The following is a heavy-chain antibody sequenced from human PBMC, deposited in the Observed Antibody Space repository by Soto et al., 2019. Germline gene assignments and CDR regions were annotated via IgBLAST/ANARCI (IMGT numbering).Heavy chain of an antibody. Sequence: SETLSLTCTVSGGSISSGGYYWSWIRQHPGKGLEWIGYIYYSGSTYYNPSLKSRVTISVDTSKNQFSLKLSSVTAADTAVYYCARAVGDYYDSSGYYLNWFDPWGQGTLVTVSS. D-gene: IGHD3-22*01. CDR2: IYYSGST. V-gene: IGHV4-31*03. CDR3: ARAVGDYYDSSGYYLNWFDP. J-gene: IGHJ5*02. CDR1: GGSISSGGYY.